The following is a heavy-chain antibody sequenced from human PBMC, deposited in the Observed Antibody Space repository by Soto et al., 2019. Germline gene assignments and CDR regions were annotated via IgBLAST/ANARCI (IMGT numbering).Heavy chain of an antibody. CDR1: GYSFTSYW. V-gene: IGHV5-51*01. J-gene: IGHJ3*01. D-gene: IGHD5-18*01. Sequence: RGESLKISCKGSGYSFTSYWIAWVRQMPGKGLEWMGIIYPGDSDTRYSPSFQGQVTMSADKSISTSYLQWSSLKASDTAMYYCARLKDPTMGGDVWGQGTMVTVSS. CDR3: ARLKDPTMGGDV. CDR2: IYPGDSDT.